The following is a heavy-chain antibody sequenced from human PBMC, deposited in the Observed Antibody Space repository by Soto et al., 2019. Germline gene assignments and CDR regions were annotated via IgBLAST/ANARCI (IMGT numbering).Heavy chain of an antibody. CDR1: GYTFTSYG. CDR2: ISAYNGDT. V-gene: IGHV1-18*04. Sequence: ASVKVSCKASGYTFTSYGISWVRQAPGQGLEWMGWISAYNGDTNYAQKLQGRVTMTTDTSTSTAYMELRSLRSDDTAVYYCAGGYCSSTSCPRPYYGMDVWGQGTTVTVSS. D-gene: IGHD2-2*01. CDR3: AGGYCSSTSCPRPYYGMDV. J-gene: IGHJ6*02.